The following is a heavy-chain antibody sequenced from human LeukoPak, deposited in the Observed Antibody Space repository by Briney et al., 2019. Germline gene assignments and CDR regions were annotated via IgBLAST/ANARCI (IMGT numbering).Heavy chain of an antibody. J-gene: IGHJ4*02. CDR1: GGSISSYY. D-gene: IGHD2-15*01. Sequence: SETLSLTCTVSGGSISSYYWSWIRQPAGRGLEWIGRIYTSGITNYNPSLKSRLTMSVDTSKNQFSLKLRSVTAADTAVYYCARRFCSGGSCYSSLEYWGQGSLVTVSS. V-gene: IGHV4-4*07. CDR2: IYTSGIT. CDR3: ARRFCSGGSCYSSLEY.